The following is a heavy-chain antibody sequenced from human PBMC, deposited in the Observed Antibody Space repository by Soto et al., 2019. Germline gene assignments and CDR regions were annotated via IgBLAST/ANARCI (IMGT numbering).Heavy chain of an antibody. V-gene: IGHV4-39*01. Sequence: PSETLSLTCTVSGGSISSSSYYWGWIRQPPGKGLEWIGSIYYSGSTYYNPSLKSRVTISVDTSKNQFSLKLSSVTAADTAVYYCATTGYDFWSGYYTGIDWFDPWGQGTLVT. CDR3: ATTGYDFWSGYYTGIDWFDP. J-gene: IGHJ5*02. CDR1: GGSISSSSYY. CDR2: IYYSGST. D-gene: IGHD3-3*01.